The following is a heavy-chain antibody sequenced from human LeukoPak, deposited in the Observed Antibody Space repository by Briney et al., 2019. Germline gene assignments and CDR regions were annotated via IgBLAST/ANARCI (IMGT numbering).Heavy chain of an antibody. V-gene: IGHV4-59*01. Sequence: SETLSLTCTVPGGSISSYYWSWIRQPPGKGLEWIGYIYYSGSTNYNPSLKSRVTISVDTSKNQFSLKLSSVTAADTAVYYCAGGYANHDAFDIWGQGTMVTVSS. J-gene: IGHJ3*02. CDR1: GGSISSYY. CDR3: AGGYANHDAFDI. CDR2: IYYSGST. D-gene: IGHD1-1*01.